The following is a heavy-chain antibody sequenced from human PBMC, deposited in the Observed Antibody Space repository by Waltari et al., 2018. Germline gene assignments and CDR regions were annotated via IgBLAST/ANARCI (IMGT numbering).Heavy chain of an antibody. D-gene: IGHD3-22*01. J-gene: IGHJ5*02. CDR1: GYTFTDYY. CDR3: ATDYYDSSGPPRGNWFDP. Sequence: EVQLVQSGAEVKKPGATVKISCKASGYTFTDYYMHWVQQAPGKGLEWMGRVDPEDGETRYAEKFQGRVTITADTSTDTAYMGLSSLRSEDTAVYYCATDYYDSSGPPRGNWFDPWGQGTLVTVSS. V-gene: IGHV1-69-2*01. CDR2: VDPEDGET.